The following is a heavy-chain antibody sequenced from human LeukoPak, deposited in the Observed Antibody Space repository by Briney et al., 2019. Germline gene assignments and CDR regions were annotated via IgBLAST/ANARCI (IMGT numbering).Heavy chain of an antibody. J-gene: IGHJ2*01. V-gene: IGHV1-69*04. CDR2: IIPILGIP. CDR1: GGTFSSYA. D-gene: IGHD2-21*02. Sequence: SVKVSCKASGGTFSSYAISWVRQAPGQGLEWMGRIIPILGIPNYAQKFQGRVTITADKSTTTAYIERRSLRSEDTAVYYCATEAIVVVTARDYWYFDLWGRGTLVTVSS. CDR3: ATEAIVVVTARDYWYFDL.